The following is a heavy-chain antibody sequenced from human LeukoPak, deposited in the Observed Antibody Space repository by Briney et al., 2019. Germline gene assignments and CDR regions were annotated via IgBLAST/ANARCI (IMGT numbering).Heavy chain of an antibody. CDR1: GGSFSGYY. CDR3: ASLWPYQLSALDI. V-gene: IGHV4-34*01. D-gene: IGHD2-2*01. CDR2: INHSGNT. J-gene: IGHJ3*02. Sequence: PSETLSLTCAVYGGSFSGYYWSWIRQPPGKGLEWIGEINHSGNTNYNPSLKSRVTISVDTSKNQFSLKLSSVTAADTAVYYCASLWPYQLSALDIWGQGTMVTVSS.